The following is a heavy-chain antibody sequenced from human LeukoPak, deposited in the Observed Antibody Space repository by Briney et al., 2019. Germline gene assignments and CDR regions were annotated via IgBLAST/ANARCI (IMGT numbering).Heavy chain of an antibody. CDR1: GFTVSSNY. J-gene: IGHJ6*02. CDR2: IYSGGTT. D-gene: IGHD6-13*01. V-gene: IGHV3-53*04. CDR3: ARDSRAAGDYYYGMDV. Sequence: GPLRLSCAASGFTVSSNYMSWVRQAPGKGLEWVSVIYSGGTTYYAGSVKGRFTISRSNSKNTLYLQMNGLRAEDTAVYYCARDSRAAGDYYYGMDVWGQGTTVTVSS.